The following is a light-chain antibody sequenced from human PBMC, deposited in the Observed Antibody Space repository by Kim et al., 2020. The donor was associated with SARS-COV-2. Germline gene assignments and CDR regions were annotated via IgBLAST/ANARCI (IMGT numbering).Light chain of an antibody. CDR2: YDS. J-gene: IGLJ3*02. CDR3: EVWESSSDHWV. Sequence: SYELTQPPSVSVAPGKTARITCGGNNIGSKSVHWYQQKPGQAPVLVIYYDSDRPSGIPERVSGSNSGNTATLTSSRVEAGDEADYYCEVWESSSDHWVFG. V-gene: IGLV3-21*01. CDR1: NIGSKS.